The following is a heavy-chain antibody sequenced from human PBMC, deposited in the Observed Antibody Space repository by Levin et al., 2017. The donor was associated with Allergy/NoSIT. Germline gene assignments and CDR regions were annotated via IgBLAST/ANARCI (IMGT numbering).Heavy chain of an antibody. CDR1: GFTFSSYA. D-gene: IGHD6-13*01. V-gene: IGHV3-23*01. J-gene: IGHJ4*02. CDR2: ISGSGSST. Sequence: GGSLRLSCAASGFTFSSYAMSWVRQAPGKGLEWVSAISGSGSSTYFADSVKGRFTISRDNSKNALYLRMNSLRADDTAVYYCAKKHNSSWLGYWGQGTLVTVSS. CDR3: AKKHNSSWLGY.